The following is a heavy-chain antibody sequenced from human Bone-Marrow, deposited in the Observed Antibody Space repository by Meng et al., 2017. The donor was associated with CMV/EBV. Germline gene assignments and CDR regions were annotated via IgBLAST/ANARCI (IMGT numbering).Heavy chain of an antibody. CDR3: ARGPSPPPRKSYIVGATHSTVNGMDV. V-gene: IGHV4-59*01. CDR1: GGSISSYY. J-gene: IGHJ6*02. D-gene: IGHD1-26*01. Sequence: GSLRLSCTVSGGSISSYYWSWIRQPPGKGLEWIGYIYYSGSTNYNPSLKSRVTISVDTSKNQFSLKLSSVTAADTAVYYCARGPSPPPRKSYIVGATHSTVNGMDVWGQGTTVTVYS. CDR2: IYYSGST.